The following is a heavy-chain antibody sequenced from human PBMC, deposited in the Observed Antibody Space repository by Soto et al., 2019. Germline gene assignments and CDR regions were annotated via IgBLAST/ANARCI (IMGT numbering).Heavy chain of an antibody. V-gene: IGHV1-69*01. CDR3: AKASGRSWYNWFDP. Sequence: QVQLVQSGAEVKKPGSSVKVSCKASGGNFTSYAISWVRQAPGQGLEFMGGIVPLFGTTNYEHKFRGRVTVTADESTSPVYMEMSSLRSEDTAVYYCAKASGRSWYNWFDPWGQGTLVTVST. D-gene: IGHD6-13*01. CDR1: GGNFTSYA. J-gene: IGHJ5*02. CDR2: IVPLFGTT.